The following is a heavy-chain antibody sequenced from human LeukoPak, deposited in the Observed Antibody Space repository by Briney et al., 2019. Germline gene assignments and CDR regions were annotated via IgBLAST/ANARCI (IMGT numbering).Heavy chain of an antibody. J-gene: IGHJ4*02. D-gene: IGHD4-17*01. CDR3: ARVHDYGDYVYY. CDR1: GGTFSSYA. CDR2: IIPILGIA. V-gene: IGHV1-69*04. Sequence: SVKVSRKASGGTFSSYAISWVRQAPGQGLEWMGRIIPILGIANYAQKFQGRVTITADKSTSTAYMELSSLRSEDTAVYYCARVHDYGDYVYYWGQGTLVTVSS.